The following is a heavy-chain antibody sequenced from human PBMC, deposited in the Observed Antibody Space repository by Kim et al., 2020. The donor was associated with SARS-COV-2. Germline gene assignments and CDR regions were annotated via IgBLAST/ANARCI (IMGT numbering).Heavy chain of an antibody. D-gene: IGHD3-10*02. CDR2: FSYRTAS. CDR3: PIHADYSVSVCVYRYG. CDR1: GGSISSSSYY. Sequence: SETLSLTCTVSGGSISSSSYYWGWLRQVKGMGLVWIMSFSYRTASYSNPSLKSRVTLHVYTYTNQLSLRPSSVTAADPAVYAWPIHADYSVSVCVYRYG. V-gene: IGHV4-39*01. J-gene: IGHJ6*01.